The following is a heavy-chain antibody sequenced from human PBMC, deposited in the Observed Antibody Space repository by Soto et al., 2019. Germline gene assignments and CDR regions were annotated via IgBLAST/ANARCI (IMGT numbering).Heavy chain of an antibody. V-gene: IGHV3-33*01. CDR3: ARDFDTAMVTPHWFDP. D-gene: IGHD5-18*01. CDR1: GFAFSSYG. Sequence: QVQLVESGGGVVQPGRSLRLSCAASGFAFSSYGMHWVRQAPGKGLEWVAVIWYDGSNKYYADSVKGRFTISRDNSKNTLYLQMNSLRAEDTAVYYCARDFDTAMVTPHWFDPWGQGTLVTVSS. CDR2: IWYDGSNK. J-gene: IGHJ5*02.